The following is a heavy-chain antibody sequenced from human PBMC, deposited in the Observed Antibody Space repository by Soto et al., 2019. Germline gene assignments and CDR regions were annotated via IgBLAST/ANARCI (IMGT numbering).Heavy chain of an antibody. CDR3: ARDAQTPVTMDHPDY. V-gene: IGHV1-3*01. D-gene: IGHD4-17*01. J-gene: IGHJ4*02. Sequence: ASVKVSCKASGYTFTSYAMHWVRQAPGQRLEWMGWINAGNGNTKYSQKFQGRVTITRDTSASTAYMELSSLRSEETAVYYCARDAQTPVTMDHPDYWGQGTLVTVSS. CDR1: GYTFTSYA. CDR2: INAGNGNT.